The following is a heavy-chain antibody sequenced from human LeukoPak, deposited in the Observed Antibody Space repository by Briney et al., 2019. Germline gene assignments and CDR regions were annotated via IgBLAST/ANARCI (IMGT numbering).Heavy chain of an antibody. CDR1: GDTLSDLS. CDR2: FDPEDGEA. CDR3: ERAVDRSSWYLFDF. Sequence: GASVKVSCKLSGDTLSDLSIHWVRQAPGKGLEWMGGFDPEDGEAVYAQKFQGRVTVTEDTSTDTAYMEVTNLRSDDAAVYYCERAVDRSSWYLFDFWGQGALVTVSS. D-gene: IGHD6-13*01. V-gene: IGHV1-24*01. J-gene: IGHJ4*02.